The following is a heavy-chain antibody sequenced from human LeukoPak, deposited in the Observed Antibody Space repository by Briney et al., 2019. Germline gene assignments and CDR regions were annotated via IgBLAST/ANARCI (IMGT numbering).Heavy chain of an antibody. Sequence: GGSLRLSCAASGFTFSSYWMSWVRQAPGKGLEWVANVKQDGTEKYYVDSVKGRFTISRDNAKNSLYLQMNSLRAEDTALYYCARDERFYLSTVNAFDIWGLETMVTVSS. CDR2: VKQDGTEK. V-gene: IGHV3-7*01. J-gene: IGHJ3*02. CDR1: GFTFSSYW. D-gene: IGHD4-17*01. CDR3: ARDERFYLSTVNAFDI.